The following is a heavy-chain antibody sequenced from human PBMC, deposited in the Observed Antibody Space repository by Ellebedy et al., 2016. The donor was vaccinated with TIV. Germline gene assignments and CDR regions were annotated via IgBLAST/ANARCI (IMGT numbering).Heavy chain of an antibody. Sequence: SVKVSCXASGGTFSSYAISWVRQAPGQGLEWLGGFIPIFGTANYAQKFQGKVTITADESTSTAYMELSSLRSEDTAVYYCARPLDQRTYYYDSSGYYGGRSAFDIWGQGTMVTVSS. CDR3: ARPLDQRTYYYDSSGYYGGRSAFDI. CDR1: GGTFSSYA. D-gene: IGHD3-22*01. J-gene: IGHJ3*02. CDR2: FIPIFGTA. V-gene: IGHV1-69*13.